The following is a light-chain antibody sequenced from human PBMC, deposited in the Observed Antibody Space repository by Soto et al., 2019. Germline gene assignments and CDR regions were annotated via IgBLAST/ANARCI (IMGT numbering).Light chain of an antibody. CDR1: SSDVGAYNY. Sequence: QSALTQPASVSGSPGQSIAISCTGTSSDVGAYNYVSWYQQHPGNAPKLIIHAVSNRPSGVSDRFSGSKSGNTASLTISGVQAYGEADYYCSSTTTYNTRVFGTGTKLTVL. CDR3: SSTTTYNTRV. J-gene: IGLJ1*01. CDR2: AVS. V-gene: IGLV2-14*01.